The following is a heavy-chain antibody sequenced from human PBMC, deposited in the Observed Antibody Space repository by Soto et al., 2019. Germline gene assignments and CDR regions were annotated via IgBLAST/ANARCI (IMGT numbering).Heavy chain of an antibody. CDR2: IYGGGNGP. Sequence: EVQVLESGGGLVQPGGSLRLSCAATGFTFSDFAMSWVHQAPGKGLEWVSRIYGGGNGPHYADSVKGRVTISRDNSKNTLYLQMTSLRAEDTAVYDCAKMEGMDPWAYSFDYWGQGTLVTVSS. V-gene: IGHV3-23*01. CDR3: AKMEGMDPWAYSFDY. D-gene: IGHD2-2*03. CDR1: GFTFSDFA. J-gene: IGHJ4*02.